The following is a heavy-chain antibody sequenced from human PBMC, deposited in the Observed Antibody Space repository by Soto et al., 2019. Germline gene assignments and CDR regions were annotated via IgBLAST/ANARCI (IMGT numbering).Heavy chain of an antibody. CDR1: GFTFSSYA. CDR3: ARVEGGSSWFDY. J-gene: IGHJ4*02. V-gene: IGHV3-30-3*01. CDR2: ISYDGSNK. Sequence: GGSLRLSCAASGFTFSSYAMHWVRQAPGKGLEWVAVISYDGSNKYYADSVKGRFTISRDNSKNTLYLQMNSLRAEDTAVYYCARVEGGSSWFDYWGQGTLVTVSS. D-gene: IGHD6-13*01.